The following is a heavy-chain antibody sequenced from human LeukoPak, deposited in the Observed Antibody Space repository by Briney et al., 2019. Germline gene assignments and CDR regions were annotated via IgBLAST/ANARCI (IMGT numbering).Heavy chain of an antibody. CDR1: KFTFSTYW. CDR2: ISSSSSTI. Sequence: GGSLRLSCAASKFTFSTYWMSWVRQAPGKGLEWVSYISSSSSTIYYADSVKGRFTISRDNAKNSLYLQMNSLRAEDTAVYYCRYFGPVGWFDPWGQGTLVTVSS. V-gene: IGHV3-48*01. J-gene: IGHJ5*02. CDR3: RYFGPVGWFDP. D-gene: IGHD3-9*01.